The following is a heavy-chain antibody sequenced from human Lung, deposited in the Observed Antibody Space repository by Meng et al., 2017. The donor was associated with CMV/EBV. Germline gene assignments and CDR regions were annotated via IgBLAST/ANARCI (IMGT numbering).Heavy chain of an antibody. CDR2: MNPNNGNT. CDR1: GYTFSSYD. D-gene: IGHD2-15*01. J-gene: IGHJ3*02. Sequence: ASXXVSXKASGYTFSSYDINWVRQAPGQGLEWMGWMNPNNGNTGYAQKFQGRITMTRDTSISTAYMELSSLRSDDTAIYYCARVYCSGGTCYDAFDIWGQGTMVTVSS. V-gene: IGHV1-8*01. CDR3: ARVYCSGGTCYDAFDI.